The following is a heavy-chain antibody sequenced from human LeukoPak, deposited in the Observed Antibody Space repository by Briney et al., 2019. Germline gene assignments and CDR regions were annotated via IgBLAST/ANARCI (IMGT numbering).Heavy chain of an antibody. J-gene: IGHJ5*02. D-gene: IGHD3-3*01. CDR1: GGSISSGDYY. CDR2: IYHSGST. V-gene: IGHV4-30-4*01. CDR3: ARTPSLYDFWSGTQEMINWFDP. Sequence: PSQTLSLTCTVSGGSISSGDYYWSWIRQPPGKGLEWIGYIYHSGSTYYNPSLKSRVTISVDTSKNQFSLKLSSVTAADTAVYYCARTPSLYDFWSGTQEMINWFDPWGQGTLVTVSS.